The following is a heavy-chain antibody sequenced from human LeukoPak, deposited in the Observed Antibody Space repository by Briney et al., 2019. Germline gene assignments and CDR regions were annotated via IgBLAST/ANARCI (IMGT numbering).Heavy chain of an antibody. CDR2: ISDDGSNK. D-gene: IGHD2-15*01. V-gene: IGHV3-30*03. CDR1: GFTFSSYG. Sequence: GGSLRLSCAASGFTFSSYGMHWVRQAPGKGLEWVAVISDDGSNKNYADSVKGRCTISRDNSKNTLYLQMNSLRAEDTAVYYCARYCTGGSCRNFYYYGMDVWGQGTTVTVSS. J-gene: IGHJ6*02. CDR3: ARYCTGGSCRNFYYYGMDV.